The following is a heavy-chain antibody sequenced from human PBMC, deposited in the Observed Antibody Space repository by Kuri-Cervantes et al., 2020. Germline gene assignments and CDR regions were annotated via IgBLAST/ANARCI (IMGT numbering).Heavy chain of an antibody. D-gene: IGHD2-2*01. CDR1: GGSISSGGYY. V-gene: IGHV4-39*07. J-gene: IGHJ3*02. CDR2: IYHSGST. CDR3: ARVGGCSSTSCYPYDAFDI. Sequence: SETLSLTCTVSGGSISSGGYYWGWIRQPPGKGLEWIGSIYHSGSTYYNPSLKSRVTISVNTSKNQFSLKLSSVTAADTAVYYCARVGGCSSTSCYPYDAFDIWGQGTMVTVSS.